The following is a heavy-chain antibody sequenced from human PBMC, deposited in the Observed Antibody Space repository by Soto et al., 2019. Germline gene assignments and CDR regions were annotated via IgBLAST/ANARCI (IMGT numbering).Heavy chain of an antibody. J-gene: IGHJ4*02. CDR3: ARGLKYYGSGSTTFYYYFDY. D-gene: IGHD3-10*01. CDR2: ISQTGTP. V-gene: IGHV4-30-2*01. CDR1: GGSISSGDFS. Sequence: SETLSLTCAVSGGSISSGDFSWSWIRQPPGKGLEWIGYISQTGTPYYTPSLRGRVSISVDGSKNQFSLNLRSVTVADTAVYYCARGLKYYGSGSTTFYYYFDYWGQGTLVTVSS.